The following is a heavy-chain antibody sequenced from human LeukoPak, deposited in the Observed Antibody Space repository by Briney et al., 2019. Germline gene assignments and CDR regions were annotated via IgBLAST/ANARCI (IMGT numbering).Heavy chain of an antibody. V-gene: IGHV3-23*01. D-gene: IGHD2-2*01. J-gene: IGHJ4*02. CDR3: AKSFCSSTSCYWITMSFDY. Sequence: GGSLRLSCAASGFTFSSYAMSWVRQAPGKGLEWVSAISGSGGSTYYADSVKGRLIISRDNSKDTLYLQMSSLRAEDTAVYYCAKSFCSSTSCYWITMSFDYWGQGTLVTVSS. CDR1: GFTFSSYA. CDR2: ISGSGGST.